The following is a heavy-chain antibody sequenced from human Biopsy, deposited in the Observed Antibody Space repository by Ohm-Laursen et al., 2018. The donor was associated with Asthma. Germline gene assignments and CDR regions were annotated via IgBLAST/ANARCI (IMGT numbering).Heavy chain of an antibody. V-gene: IGHV3-7*01. CDR3: AKTFHFWSPYHAEHYQL. Sequence: SLSLSCAASGFTFGDYWMSWVRQVPGKGLEWVANIKHDGSEKNHVDSLKGRFTISRDNAKNSLYLQMNSLRAEDTAVYYCAKTFHFWSPYHAEHYQLWGQGTLVNVSS. CDR1: GFTFGDYW. J-gene: IGHJ1*01. D-gene: IGHD3-3*02. CDR2: IKHDGSEK.